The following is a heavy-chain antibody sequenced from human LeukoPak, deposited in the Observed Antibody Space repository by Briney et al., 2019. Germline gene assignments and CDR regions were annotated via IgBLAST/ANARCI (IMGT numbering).Heavy chain of an antibody. J-gene: IGHJ4*02. Sequence: GRSLRLSCAASGFTVSSDYMSWVRQAPGKGLEWVSVIYSGGDTFYADSVKGRFTISRDTSKNTLSLQMNSLRAEDTAVYYCARLPVDWGQGTLVTVSS. CDR2: IYSGGDT. V-gene: IGHV3-66*01. D-gene: IGHD2-2*01. CDR3: ARLPVD. CDR1: GFTVSSDY.